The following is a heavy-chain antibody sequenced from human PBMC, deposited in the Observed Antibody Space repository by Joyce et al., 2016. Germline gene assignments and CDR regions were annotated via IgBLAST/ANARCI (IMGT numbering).Heavy chain of an antibody. J-gene: IGHJ4*02. D-gene: IGHD4/OR15-4a*01. CDR2: ISYDGSNR. Sequence: QVQLVESGGGVVQPGRSLRLSCAASGFTFRTYAMYWVRQAPGKGLEWVALISYDGSNRFYVDSVKCRFTISRDNSKNTLYLQMNSLGAEDTAVYYCARERDGANDYWGQGTLVTVSS. CDR1: GFTFRTYA. V-gene: IGHV3-30-3*01. CDR3: ARERDGANDY.